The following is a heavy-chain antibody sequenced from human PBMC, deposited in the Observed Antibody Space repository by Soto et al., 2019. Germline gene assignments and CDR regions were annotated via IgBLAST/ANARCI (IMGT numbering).Heavy chain of an antibody. Sequence: PGGSLRLSCAASGFTFSSYAMSWVRQAPGQGLEWVAVISYDGSSKYYADSVKGRFTISRDNSKNTLYVQMNSLKVEDTAVYYCAKDSSSGWYYFDYWGQGTLVTVSS. CDR1: GFTFSSYA. CDR3: AKDSSSGWYYFDY. CDR2: ISYDGSSK. D-gene: IGHD6-19*01. V-gene: IGHV3-30*18. J-gene: IGHJ4*02.